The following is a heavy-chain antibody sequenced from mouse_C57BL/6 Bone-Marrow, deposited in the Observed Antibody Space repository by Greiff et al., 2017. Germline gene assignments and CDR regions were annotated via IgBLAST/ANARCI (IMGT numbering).Heavy chain of an antibody. V-gene: IGHV1-81*01. D-gene: IGHD1-1*01. J-gene: IGHJ3*01. CDR2: IYPRSGNT. CDR1: GYTFTSYG. CDR3: AREGYYGSSYSWFAH. Sequence: QVQLKESGAELARPGASVKLSCKASGYTFTSYGISWVKQRTGQGLEWIGEIYPRSGNTYYNEKFKGKATLTADKSSSTAYMELRSLTSEDSAVYFCAREGYYGSSYSWFAHWGQGTLVTVSA.